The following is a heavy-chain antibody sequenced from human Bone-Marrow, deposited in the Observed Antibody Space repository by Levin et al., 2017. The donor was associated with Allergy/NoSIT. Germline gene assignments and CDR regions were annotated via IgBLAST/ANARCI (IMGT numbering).Heavy chain of an antibody. V-gene: IGHV3-72*01. J-gene: IGHJ4*02. CDR2: CKNKGHSYTA. CDR3: ARGFSHTYYGALDY. D-gene: IGHD3-22*01. Sequence: GGSLRLSCAASGFTFTDHYMDWVRQAPGKGLEWVGRCKNKGHSYTAEYAASVEGRFTIARDDTTNSLYLQMHSLKSEDTAVYFCARGFSHTYYGALDYWGQGTLVTVSS. CDR1: GFTFTDHY.